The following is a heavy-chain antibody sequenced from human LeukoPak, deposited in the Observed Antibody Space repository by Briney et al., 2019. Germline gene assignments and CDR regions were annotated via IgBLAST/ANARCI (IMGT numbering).Heavy chain of an antibody. V-gene: IGHV4-31*03. D-gene: IGHD2-15*01. J-gene: IGHJ1*01. CDR2: IYCSGST. Sequence: SETLSLTCTVSGGSISSGGYYWTWIRQHPGKGLEWIGYIYCSGSTYYNPSLKSRVTISVDTSKNQFSLRLSSVTAADTAVYYCALGYCGGGSCYAREYFQHWGQGTLVTVSS. CDR1: GGSISSGGYY. CDR3: ALGYCGGGSCYAREYFQH.